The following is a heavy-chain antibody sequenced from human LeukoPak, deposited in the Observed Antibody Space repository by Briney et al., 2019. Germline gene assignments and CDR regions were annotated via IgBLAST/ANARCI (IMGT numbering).Heavy chain of an antibody. CDR2: IFGSGGST. J-gene: IGHJ4*02. CDR3: AKTTTGYSSGRFPGWPVDY. Sequence: GGSLRLSCAASGLTFSSYSMYWVRQAPGKGLEWVSGIFGSGGSTHYAASVKGRFTISRDNSKDTVYLQMNSLRAEDTAVYYCAKTTTGYSSGRFPGWPVDYWGQGTLVTVSS. V-gene: IGHV3-23*01. D-gene: IGHD6-19*01. CDR1: GLTFSSYS.